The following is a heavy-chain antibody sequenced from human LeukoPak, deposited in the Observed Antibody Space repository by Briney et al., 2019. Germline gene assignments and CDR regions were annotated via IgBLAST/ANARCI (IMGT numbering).Heavy chain of an antibody. J-gene: IGHJ4*02. CDR3: ARHQWLVPPDY. V-gene: IGHV4-34*01. Sequence: KSSETLSLTCAVYGGSFSGYYWSWIRQPPGKGLEWIGEINHSGSTNYNPSLKSRVTISVDTSKNQFSLKLSSVTAADTAVYYCARHQWLVPPDYWGQGTLVTVSS. D-gene: IGHD6-19*01. CDR2: INHSGST. CDR1: GGSFSGYY.